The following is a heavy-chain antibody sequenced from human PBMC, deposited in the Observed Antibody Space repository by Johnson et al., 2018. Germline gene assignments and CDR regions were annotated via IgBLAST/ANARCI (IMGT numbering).Heavy chain of an antibody. CDR2: IWYDGSNK. CDR3: ARVGLAVANYYYYYYMDV. D-gene: IGHD6-19*01. V-gene: IGHV3-33*08. CDR1: GFTFSSYG. J-gene: IGHJ6*03. Sequence: QVQLVQSGGGVVQPGRSLRLSCAASGFTFSSYGMHWVRQAPGKGLEWVAVIWYDGSNKYYADSVKGRFTISRDNSKNTLYLQMNSLRAEDTAVYYCARVGLAVANYYYYYYMDVWGTGTTVTVSS.